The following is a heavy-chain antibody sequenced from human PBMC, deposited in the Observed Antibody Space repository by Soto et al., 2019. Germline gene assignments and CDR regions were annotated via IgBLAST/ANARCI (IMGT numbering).Heavy chain of an antibody. CDR2: ISGSGGST. V-gene: IGHV3-23*01. Sequence: TGGSLRLSCAASGFTFSSYAMSWVRQAPGKGLEWVSAISGSGGSTYYADSVKGRFTISRDNSKNTLYLQMNSLRAEDTAVYYCAKNALLWFGELPTHNWFDPWGQGTLVTVSS. CDR1: GFTFSSYA. D-gene: IGHD3-10*01. CDR3: AKNALLWFGELPTHNWFDP. J-gene: IGHJ5*02.